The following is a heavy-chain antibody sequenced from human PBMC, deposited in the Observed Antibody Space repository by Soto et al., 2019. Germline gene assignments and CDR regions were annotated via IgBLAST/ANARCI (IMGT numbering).Heavy chain of an antibody. CDR3: ARQAVYDILTGSVYGMDV. J-gene: IGHJ6*02. CDR2: ISPSDSAT. V-gene: IGHV5-51*01. D-gene: IGHD3-9*01. Sequence: GESLKISCKGSGYSFTNYWIGWVRQMPGKGLEWMGLISPSDSATRYSPSFQGQVTISADKSISTAYLQWSSLKASDTAVYYCARQAVYDILTGSVYGMDVWGQGTTVTVSS. CDR1: GYSFTNYW.